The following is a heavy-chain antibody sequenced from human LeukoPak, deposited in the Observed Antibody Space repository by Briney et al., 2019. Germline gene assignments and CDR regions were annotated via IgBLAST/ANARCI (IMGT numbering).Heavy chain of an antibody. CDR3: ARGRWEDQLLSFRLYYFDY. CDR2: IYYSGST. D-gene: IGHD2-2*01. Sequence: SETLSLTCTVSGGSIGSSSYYWGWIRQPPGKGLEWIGSIYYSGSTNYNPSLKSRVTISVDTSKNQFSLKLSSVTAADTAVYYCARGRWEDQLLSFRLYYFDYWGQGTLVTVSS. CDR1: GGSIGSSSYY. J-gene: IGHJ4*02. V-gene: IGHV4-39*07.